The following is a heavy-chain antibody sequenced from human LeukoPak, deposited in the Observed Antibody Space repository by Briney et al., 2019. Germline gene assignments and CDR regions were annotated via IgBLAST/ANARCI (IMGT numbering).Heavy chain of an antibody. V-gene: IGHV3-7*01. D-gene: IGHD4-17*01. CDR2: IKQDGSER. Sequence: PGGSLRLSCAASGFIFSNYGMSWVRQAPGKGLEWVAHIKQDGSERFYMDSVKGRFTISGDNAKNSLHLQMNSLRAEDTGVFYCARGIDYGWFDPWGQGTLVTVSS. CDR3: ARGIDYGWFDP. CDR1: GFIFSNYG. J-gene: IGHJ5*02.